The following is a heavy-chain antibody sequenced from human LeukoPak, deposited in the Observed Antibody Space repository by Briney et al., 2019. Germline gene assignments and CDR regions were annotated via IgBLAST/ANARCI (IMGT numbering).Heavy chain of an antibody. V-gene: IGHV3-30-3*01. CDR3: ARDLPPWRAFDI. J-gene: IGHJ3*02. CDR2: ILYDGNNK. CDR1: GFTFSAYA. Sequence: GGSLRLSCVASGFTFSAYAMHWVRQAPGKGLEWVAVILYDGNNKYYADSVKGRFTISRDNSKNTLYLQMNSLRAEDTAVYYCARDLPPWRAFDIWGQGTMVAVSS.